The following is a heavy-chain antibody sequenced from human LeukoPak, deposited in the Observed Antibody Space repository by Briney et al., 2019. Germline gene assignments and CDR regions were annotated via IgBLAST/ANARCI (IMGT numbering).Heavy chain of an antibody. D-gene: IGHD2-8*02. J-gene: IGHJ5*02. V-gene: IGHV1-24*01. CDR2: FDPEDGET. Sequence: ASVKVSCKVSGYRLTDLSIHWVRQVPGKGLEWMGGFDPEDGETIYAQKFQGRVTMTEDTSTDTAYMELSSLRSEDTAVYYCARGLGDTGFDPWGQGTLVTVSS. CDR3: ARGLGDTGFDP. CDR1: GYRLTDLS.